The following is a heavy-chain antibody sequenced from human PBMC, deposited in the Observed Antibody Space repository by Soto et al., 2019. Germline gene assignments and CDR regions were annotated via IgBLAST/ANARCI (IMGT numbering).Heavy chain of an antibody. CDR3: AHKGRSSVWGFGS. Sequence: QITLKESGPTLVKPTQTLTLTCTFSGFSLSPDDMGVGWLLQSPGRALEWLAVIYWNDDRLYNPSLQSRLTSTKDTPKSQVGLTMTNMDPVDTATYYCAHKGRSSVWGFGSWGPGTLVTVAS. CDR1: GFSLSPDDMG. V-gene: IGHV2-5*01. J-gene: IGHJ5*02. D-gene: IGHD2-8*01. CDR2: IYWNDDR.